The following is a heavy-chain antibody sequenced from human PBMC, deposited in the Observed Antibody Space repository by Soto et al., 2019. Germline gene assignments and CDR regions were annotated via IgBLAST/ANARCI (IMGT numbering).Heavy chain of an antibody. CDR1: GFSLTTDGVG. J-gene: IGHJ4*02. CDR2: IYWDDDK. CDR3: AHRHVSPAYLDF. Sequence: QITLRESGPALVKPTQTLTLTCTFSGFSLTTDGVGVAWIRQPPGKALEWLALIYWDDDKIYSPSHKSRLTATKDTSNNHVVFTMSNLDPTDTATYYCAHRHVSPAYLDFWGQGTLVTVSS. V-gene: IGHV2-5*02.